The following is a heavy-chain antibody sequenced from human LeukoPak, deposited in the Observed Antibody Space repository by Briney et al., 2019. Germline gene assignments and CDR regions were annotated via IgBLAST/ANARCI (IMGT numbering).Heavy chain of an antibody. V-gene: IGHV3-30*02. CDR1: GITLSSSG. CDR2: IRYDGSNT. D-gene: IGHD2-8*01. Sequence: GGSLRLSCVASGITLSSSGMHWVRQGPGKGLEWVAFIRYDGSNTYYADSVKGRFTISRDNSKNTLFLQMISLRDEDTAVYYCAKSLYPDAFDIWGQGTMVTVS. CDR3: AKSLYPDAFDI. J-gene: IGHJ3*02.